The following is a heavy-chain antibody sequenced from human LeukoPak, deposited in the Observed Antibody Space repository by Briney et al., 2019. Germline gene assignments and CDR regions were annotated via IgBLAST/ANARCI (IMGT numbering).Heavy chain of an antibody. J-gene: IGHJ4*02. CDR2: IRNDGSDT. D-gene: IGHD1-7*01. CDR3: ARSSRELGGYAPWELMPPFDY. V-gene: IGHV3-74*01. Sequence: GGSLRLSCAASGFSFSDTWMHWVRQAPGKGLVWVSRIRNDGSDTRYAESVKGRFTISRDNAKNTLYLQMNSLRAEDTAVYYCARSSRELGGYAPWELMPPFDYWGQGTLVTVSS. CDR1: GFSFSDTW.